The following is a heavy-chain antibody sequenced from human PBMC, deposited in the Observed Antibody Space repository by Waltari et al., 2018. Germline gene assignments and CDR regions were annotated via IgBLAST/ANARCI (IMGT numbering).Heavy chain of an antibody. CDR3: AKREIGYAFDI. J-gene: IGHJ3*02. CDR1: GCPFCPYA. D-gene: IGHD1-26*01. V-gene: IGHV1-69*12. CDR2: VIPIFGTP. Sequence: QVQLAQSGAAVKQPGASVKVPCTASGCPFCPYAITWVRQAPGQGLEWMGGVIPIFGTPNYAPKFQGRVTVSADPSTSTAYLEVRRLISEDTAVYYCAKREIGYAFDIWGHGTMVTVSS.